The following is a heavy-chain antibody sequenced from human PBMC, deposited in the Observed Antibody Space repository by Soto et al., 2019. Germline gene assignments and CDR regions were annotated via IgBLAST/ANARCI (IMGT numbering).Heavy chain of an antibody. J-gene: IGHJ4*02. CDR2: VPYTGAQT. D-gene: IGHD6-19*01. V-gene: IGHV3-23*01. Sequence: EVQLLESGGGLVQPGGSLRLSCTASGFTFSSYAMSWARQAPGKGLEWLATFAVPYTGAQTFYADSVVGRLTISRDDSKNTLYLQLNSLRVEDTAVYYCAKDWGRIGVAGWTEWGTRTLVTVSS. CDR1: GFTFSSYA. CDR3: AKDWGRIGVAGWTE.